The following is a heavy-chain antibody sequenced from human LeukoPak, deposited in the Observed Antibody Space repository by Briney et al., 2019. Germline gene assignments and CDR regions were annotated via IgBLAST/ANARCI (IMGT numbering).Heavy chain of an antibody. CDR2: IYHSGST. J-gene: IGHJ3*02. CDR3: ARDHDAFDI. CDR1: GGSISSSSYY. Sequence: PSETLSLTCTVSGGSISSSSYYWGWVRQPPGKGLEWIGEIYHSGSTNYNPSLKSRVTMSVDTSKNQFSLKLSSVTAADTAVYYCARDHDAFDIWGQGTMVTDSS. V-gene: IGHV4-39*07.